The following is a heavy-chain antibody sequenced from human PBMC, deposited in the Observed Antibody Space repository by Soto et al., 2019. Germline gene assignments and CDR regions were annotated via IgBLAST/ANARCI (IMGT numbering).Heavy chain of an antibody. Sequence: GGSLRLSCAASGFTVSSNYMSWVRQAPGKGLEWVSVIYSGGSTYYADSVKGRFTISRDNSKNTLYLQMNSLRAEDTAVYYCASHYCSSTSCYTTLGAFDIWGQGTMVTVSS. D-gene: IGHD2-2*02. CDR2: IYSGGST. CDR3: ASHYCSSTSCYTTLGAFDI. CDR1: GFTVSSNY. J-gene: IGHJ3*02. V-gene: IGHV3-53*01.